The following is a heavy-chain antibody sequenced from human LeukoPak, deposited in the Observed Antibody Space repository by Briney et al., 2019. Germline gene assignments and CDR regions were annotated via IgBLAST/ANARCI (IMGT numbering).Heavy chain of an antibody. Sequence: GGSLRLSCAVSGFTFSSYAMSWVRQAPGKGLEWVSDISGSGSNTYYADSVKGRFTISRDNSKNTLYLQMNSLRVEDTAVYYCAKKYSTGLDPWGQGTLVTVSS. D-gene: IGHD1-26*01. J-gene: IGHJ5*02. CDR2: ISGSGSNT. CDR3: AKKYSTGLDP. V-gene: IGHV3-23*01. CDR1: GFTFSSYA.